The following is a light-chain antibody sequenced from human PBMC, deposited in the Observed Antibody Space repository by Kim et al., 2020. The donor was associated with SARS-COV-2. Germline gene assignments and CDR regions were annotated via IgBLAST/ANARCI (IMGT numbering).Light chain of an antibody. Sequence: LSPGGQATLSCRASKSLRSSYLAWYQQKPGQAPRLLIYGASSRDTGIPDRFSGSGSGTDFTLTISRLEPEDFAVYYCQQYGSTPYTFGQGTKLEI. CDR3: QQYGSTPYT. V-gene: IGKV3-20*01. CDR1: KSLRSSY. CDR2: GAS. J-gene: IGKJ2*01.